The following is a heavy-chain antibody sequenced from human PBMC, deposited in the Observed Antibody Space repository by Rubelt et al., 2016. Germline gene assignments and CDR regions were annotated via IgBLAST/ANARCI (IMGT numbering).Heavy chain of an antibody. J-gene: IGHJ4*02. Sequence: GRGLVQPGGSLRLSCAASGFSVSNGWMHWVRQAPGKGLEWVSLIYSGGRTFYADSVKGRFTISRDNVKNSLYLQMSGLRAEETAVYYCARGDGHTPTFDYWGQGTLVTVSS. CDR1: GFSVSNGW. CDR2: IYSGGRT. D-gene: IGHD5-24*01. CDR3: ARGDGHTPTFDY. V-gene: IGHV3-53*01.